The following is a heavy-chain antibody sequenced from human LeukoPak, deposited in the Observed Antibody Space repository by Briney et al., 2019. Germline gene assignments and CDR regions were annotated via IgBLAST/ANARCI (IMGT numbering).Heavy chain of an antibody. D-gene: IGHD4-17*01. Sequence: PGGSLRLSCAASGFSFISYGMHWVRRAPGKGLEWVGVISDDGRNKKYADSVKGRFTISRDNSKDTLYLQMNSLRDEDTAVYYCAKRPSDYGDYVTYFDDWGQGTLVTVSS. CDR1: GFSFISYG. CDR3: AKRPSDYGDYVTYFDD. CDR2: ISDDGRNK. V-gene: IGHV3-30*18. J-gene: IGHJ4*02.